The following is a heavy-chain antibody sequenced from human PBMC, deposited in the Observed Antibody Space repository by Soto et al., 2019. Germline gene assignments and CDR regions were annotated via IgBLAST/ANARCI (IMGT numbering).Heavy chain of an antibody. J-gene: IGHJ4*02. CDR3: ARGFYSGYDYIDF. D-gene: IGHD5-12*01. V-gene: IGHV3-21*01. CDR2: ISSAGSYI. CDR1: GFTLSSYS. Sequence: PGGSLRFSCIASGFTLSSYSMNWVRQAPGKGLEWVAYISSAGSYIKYADSVGGRFTISRDNAKNSLNLQMNSLRAEDTAVYFCARGFYSGYDYIDFWGQGTPVTVSS.